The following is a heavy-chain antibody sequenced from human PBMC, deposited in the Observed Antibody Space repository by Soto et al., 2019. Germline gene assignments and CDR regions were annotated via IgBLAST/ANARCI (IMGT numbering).Heavy chain of an antibody. J-gene: IGHJ3*02. D-gene: IGHD3-22*01. CDR1: GFTFSGSA. Sequence: EVQLVESGGGLVQPGGSLKLSCAASGFTFSGSAMHWVRQASGKGLEWVGRIRSKANSYATAYAASVKGRFTIARDDSKKTAYMQMNSLKTEDTAVYYCTIHGNEAYYYDSSGYWSFDIWGQGTMVTVSS. V-gene: IGHV3-73*02. CDR3: TIHGNEAYYYDSSGYWSFDI. CDR2: IRSKANSYAT.